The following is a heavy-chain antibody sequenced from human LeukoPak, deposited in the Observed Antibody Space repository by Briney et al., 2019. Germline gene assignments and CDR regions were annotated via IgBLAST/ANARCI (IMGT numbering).Heavy chain of an antibody. J-gene: IGHJ6*03. D-gene: IGHD4-23*01. V-gene: IGHV4-59*04. CDR3: ARGGGNGGGWVGHYYYMDV. Sequence: PSETLSLTCTVSGGSISSYYWSWIRQPPGKGLEWIGNIYHSGSTYNNPSLKSRVTMSVDTPKNQFSLKLTSVTAADTAVYYCARGGGNGGGWVGHYYYMDVWGKGTTVTVS. CDR1: GGSISSYY. CDR2: IYHSGST.